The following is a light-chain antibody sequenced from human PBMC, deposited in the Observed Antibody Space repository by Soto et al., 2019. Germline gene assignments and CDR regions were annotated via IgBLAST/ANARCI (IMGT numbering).Light chain of an antibody. V-gene: IGKV3-15*01. CDR2: DAS. CDR3: QPYNNWPLT. J-gene: IGKJ4*01. CDR1: QSVTNS. Sequence: EIVLTQSPGTLSLSPGERVTLSCRASQSVTNSYVAWYQQKPGQAPRLLIYDASNRATGVPTRFSGSRSGAEFTLTINSLQSEDFAVYYCQPYNNWPLTFGGGTKVDI.